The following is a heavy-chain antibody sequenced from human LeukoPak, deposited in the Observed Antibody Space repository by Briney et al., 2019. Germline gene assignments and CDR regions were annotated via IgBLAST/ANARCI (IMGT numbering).Heavy chain of an antibody. Sequence: GASVTVSCKASGGTFSSYAISWVRQAPGQGLEWMGGIIPIFGTANYAQKFQGRVTITVDESTSTAYMELSSLRSEDTAVYYCARERGYGDLQYFDYWGQGTLVTVSP. CDR1: GGTFSSYA. CDR3: ARERGYGDLQYFDY. J-gene: IGHJ4*02. D-gene: IGHD4-17*01. V-gene: IGHV1-69*13. CDR2: IIPIFGTA.